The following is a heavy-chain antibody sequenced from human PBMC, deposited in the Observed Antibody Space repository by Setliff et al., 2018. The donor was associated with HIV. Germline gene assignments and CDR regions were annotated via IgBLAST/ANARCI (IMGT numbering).Heavy chain of an antibody. J-gene: IGHJ3*01. CDR3: ARLIGRYGVVVRPNGHAFDV. CDR1: GGSFSGYH. Sequence: PSETLSLTCAVCGGSFSGYHWSWIRQPPGKGLEWIGEINHTGSSNYNPSLKSRVIILLDPSKNQFSLRLSSVTAADTAVYYCARLIGRYGVVVRPNGHAFDVWGQGTMVTVSS. CDR2: INHTGSS. D-gene: IGHD3-3*01. V-gene: IGHV4-34*01.